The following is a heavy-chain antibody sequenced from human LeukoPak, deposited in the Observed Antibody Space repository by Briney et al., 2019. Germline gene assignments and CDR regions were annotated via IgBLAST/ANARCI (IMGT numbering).Heavy chain of an antibody. CDR1: GFTFSSYW. V-gene: IGHV3-7*03. D-gene: IGHD4-17*01. CDR3: ARALDYGDLYFDY. Sequence: PGGSLRLSCAASGFTFSSYWMSWVRQAPGKGLEWVANIKQDGSEKYYVDSVKGRFTISRDNAKNSLYLQMNSLRAEDTAVYYCARALDYGDLYFDYWGQGTLVTVSS. CDR2: IKQDGSEK. J-gene: IGHJ4*02.